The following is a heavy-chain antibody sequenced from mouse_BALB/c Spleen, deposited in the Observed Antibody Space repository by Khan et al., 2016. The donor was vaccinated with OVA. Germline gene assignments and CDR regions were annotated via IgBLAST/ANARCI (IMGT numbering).Heavy chain of an antibody. D-gene: IGHD2-1*01. CDR3: ARASDYGNPWFTY. J-gene: IGHJ3*01. CDR1: GFAFSSYD. CDR2: INGSGIYT. V-gene: IGHV5-9*02. Sequence: EVELVESGGGLVKPGGSLKLSCAPSGFAFSSYDMSWVSQTPEKRLEWVATINGSGIYTNYPDSVKGRFTISRDNARNTLYLQMSSLRSEDTALYYCARASDYGNPWFTYWGQGTLVTVSA.